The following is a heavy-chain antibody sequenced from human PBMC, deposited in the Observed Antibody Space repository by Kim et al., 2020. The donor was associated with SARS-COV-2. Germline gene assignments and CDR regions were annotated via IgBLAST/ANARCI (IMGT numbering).Heavy chain of an antibody. Sequence: YADSVKGRFTISRDNSKSSLYLQMNSLRPEDTAVYYCARDRDASGSSYDPWGHGTLVTVSS. J-gene: IGHJ5*02. V-gene: IGHV3-30*01. D-gene: IGHD3-10*01. CDR3: ARDRDASGSSYDP.